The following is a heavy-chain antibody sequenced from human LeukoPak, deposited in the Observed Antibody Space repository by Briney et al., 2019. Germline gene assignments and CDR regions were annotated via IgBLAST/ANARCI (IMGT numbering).Heavy chain of an antibody. CDR2: IYTSGST. CDR3: ARSGYGGKIGY. V-gene: IGHV4-61*02. Sequence: PSQTLSLTCTVSGGSISSGSYYWSWIRQPAGKGLEWIGRIYTSGSTNYNPSLKSRVTISVDTSKNQFSLKLSSVTAADTAVYYCARSGYGGKIGYWGQGTLATVSS. D-gene: IGHD4-23*01. J-gene: IGHJ4*02. CDR1: GGSISSGSYY.